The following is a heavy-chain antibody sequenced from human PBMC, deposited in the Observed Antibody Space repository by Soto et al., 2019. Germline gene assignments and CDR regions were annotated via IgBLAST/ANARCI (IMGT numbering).Heavy chain of an antibody. CDR2: ISAYNGNT. V-gene: IGHV1-18*01. D-gene: IGHD6-19*01. CDR3: ARDLALGLVDY. J-gene: IGHJ4*02. CDR1: GYTFTSYG. Sequence: QVQLVQSGAEVKKPGASVKVSCKASGYTFTSYGISWVRQAPGQGLEWMGWISAYNGNTKYTQKLQGRVTMTTDTSTSTGYMELRSLRSDDTTGYYCARDLALGLVDYGGQGTLVTVSS.